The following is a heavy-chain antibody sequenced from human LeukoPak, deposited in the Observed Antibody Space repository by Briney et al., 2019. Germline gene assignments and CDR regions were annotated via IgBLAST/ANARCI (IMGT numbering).Heavy chain of an antibody. Sequence: ASVKVSCKASGYTFTGYYMHWVRQAPGQGLEWMGWINPNSGGTNNAQKFQGWVTMTRDTSISTAYMELSSLRSEDTAVYYCARGQREVYYYYYMDVWGKGTTVTVSS. D-gene: IGHD1-26*01. CDR2: INPNSGGT. V-gene: IGHV1-2*04. CDR3: ARGQREVYYYYYMDV. J-gene: IGHJ6*03. CDR1: GYTFTGYY.